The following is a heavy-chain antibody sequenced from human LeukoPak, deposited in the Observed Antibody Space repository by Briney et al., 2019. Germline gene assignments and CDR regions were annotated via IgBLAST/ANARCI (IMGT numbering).Heavy chain of an antibody. J-gene: IGHJ4*02. Sequence: GGSLRLSCAASGFTFSSYWMNWARQAPGKGLEWVANIKQDGSKKSYVDSVKGRFTISRDNAKNSLYLQMNSLRAEDTAIYYCTRVGYIDEGVDYWGQGTLVTVSS. V-gene: IGHV3-7*04. D-gene: IGHD5-24*01. CDR1: GFTFSSYW. CDR3: TRVGYIDEGVDY. CDR2: IKQDGSKK.